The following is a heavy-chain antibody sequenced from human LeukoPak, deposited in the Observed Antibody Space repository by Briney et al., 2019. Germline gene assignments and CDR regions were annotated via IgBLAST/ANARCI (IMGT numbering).Heavy chain of an antibody. J-gene: IGHJ4*02. CDR1: GFTFSSYG. V-gene: IGHV3-33*01. CDR2: IWYDGSNK. Sequence: HPGGSLRLSCAASGFTFSSYGMHWVRQAPGKGLEWVAVIWYDGSNKYCADSVKGRFTISRDNSKNTLYLQMNSLRAEDTAVYYFARESAIFVPFDFWGQGTLGTVFS. CDR3: ARESAIFVPFDF. D-gene: IGHD3-3*01.